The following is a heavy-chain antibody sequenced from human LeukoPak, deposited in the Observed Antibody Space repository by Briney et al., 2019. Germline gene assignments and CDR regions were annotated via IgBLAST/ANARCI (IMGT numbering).Heavy chain of an antibody. J-gene: IGHJ3*02. V-gene: IGHV3-43*01. Sequence: PGWSLTLSCAASGFTFHHYTMHWLRQLPAKDLAWVYLISWDGDDTYYADSVKGRFTICRDNAKNSLYLQMSSLRAEDTAIYYCEREGWDLNALDIWGQGAMVSV. D-gene: IGHD1-26*01. CDR3: EREGWDLNALDI. CDR2: ISWDGDDT. CDR1: GFTFHHYT.